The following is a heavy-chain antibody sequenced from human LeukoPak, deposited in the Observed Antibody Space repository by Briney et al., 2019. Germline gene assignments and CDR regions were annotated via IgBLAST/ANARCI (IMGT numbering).Heavy chain of an antibody. J-gene: IGHJ4*02. CDR3: ARPNSSS. CDR1: GGSISSSSYY. CDR2: IYYSGST. Sequence: PSETQSLTCTVSGGSISSSSYYWGWIRQPPGKGLEWIGSIYYSGSTYYNPSLKSRVTISVDTSKNQFSLKLSSVTAADTAVYYCARPNSSSWGQGTLVTVSS. D-gene: IGHD6-13*01. V-gene: IGHV4-39*01.